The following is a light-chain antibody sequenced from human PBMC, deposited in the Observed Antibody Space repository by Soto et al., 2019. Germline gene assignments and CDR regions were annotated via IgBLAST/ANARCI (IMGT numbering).Light chain of an antibody. CDR1: QSVSSSY. CDR2: GAS. J-gene: IGKJ5*01. CDR3: QQYGSSPIT. V-gene: IGKV3-20*01. Sequence: EIVLTQSPGTLSLSPGERATLSCRASQSVSSSYLAWYQQKPGQAPRLLIYGASNRATGIPARFSGSGSGTDFTLTISSLEPEDFAVHYCQQYGSSPITFGQGTRLEI.